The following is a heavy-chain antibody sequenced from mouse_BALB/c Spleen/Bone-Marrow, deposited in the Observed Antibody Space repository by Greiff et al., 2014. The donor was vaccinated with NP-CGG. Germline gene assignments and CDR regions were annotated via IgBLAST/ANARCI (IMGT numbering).Heavy chain of an antibody. D-gene: IGHD2-4*01. J-gene: IGHJ3*01. Sequence: VQLQQSGTELLKPGASVKLSCTASGFNIKDTYMHWVKQRPEQGLEWIGRIDPANGNTKYDPKFQGKATITANTSSNTAYLQLSSLTSEDTAVYYCAVYDYEGFAYWGQGTLVTVSA. CDR2: IDPANGNT. V-gene: IGHV14-3*02. CDR1: GFNIKDTY. CDR3: AVYDYEGFAY.